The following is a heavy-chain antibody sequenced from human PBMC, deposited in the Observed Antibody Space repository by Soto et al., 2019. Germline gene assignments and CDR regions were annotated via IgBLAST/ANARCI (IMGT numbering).Heavy chain of an antibody. J-gene: IGHJ4*02. D-gene: IGHD3-22*01. CDR1: GGSISSSSYY. CDR2: IYHLGNT. V-gene: IGHV4-39*01. CDR3: ARTYYYDTSGYYMNY. Sequence: SETLSLTCTVSGGSISSSSYYWGWIRQPPGQGLEWLGNIYHLGNTNYNPSLKSRVTMTVDKSKNQFSLKLSSVTAADTAEYFCARTYYYDTSGYYMNYWGQGTRVTVSS.